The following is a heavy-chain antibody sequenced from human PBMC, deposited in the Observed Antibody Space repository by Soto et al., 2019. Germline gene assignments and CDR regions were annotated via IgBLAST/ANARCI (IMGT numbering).Heavy chain of an antibody. Sequence: ASETLSPTCTVSGGSISSGDYYWGWIRQHPGKGLEWIGYIDYSGSTHYNPSLKSRVTISADTSKNQFSLKLSSVTAADTAVYYCARDSSSWPNFDYWGQGILVTVSS. CDR3: ARDSSSWPNFDY. CDR1: GGSISSGDYY. V-gene: IGHV4-31*03. J-gene: IGHJ4*02. D-gene: IGHD6-13*01. CDR2: IDYSGST.